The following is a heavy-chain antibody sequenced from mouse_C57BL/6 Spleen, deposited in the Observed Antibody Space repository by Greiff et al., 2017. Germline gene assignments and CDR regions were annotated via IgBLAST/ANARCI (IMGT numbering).Heavy chain of an antibody. V-gene: IGHV5-17*01. Sequence: EVQRVESGGGLVKPGGSLNLSCAASGFTFSDYGMPWVRQAPEKGLEWVAYISSGSSTIYYADTVKGRFTISRDNAKNTLFLQMTSLRSEDTAMYYCASPGYLYAMDYWGQGTSVTVSS. CDR2: ISSGSSTI. CDR1: GFTFSDYG. CDR3: ASPGYLYAMDY. J-gene: IGHJ4*01.